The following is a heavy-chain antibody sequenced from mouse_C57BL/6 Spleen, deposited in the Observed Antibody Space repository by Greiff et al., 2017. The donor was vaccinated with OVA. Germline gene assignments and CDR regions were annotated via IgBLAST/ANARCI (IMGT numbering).Heavy chain of an antibody. J-gene: IGHJ2*01. CDR2: IYPRSGNT. Sequence: VQVVESGAELARPGASVKLSCKASGYTFTSYGISWVKQRTGQGLEWIGEIYPRSGNTYYNEKFKGKATLTADKSSSTAYMELRSLTSEDSAVYFCARTVMVTRGFDYWGQGTTLTVSS. CDR3: ARTVMVTRGFDY. CDR1: GYTFTSYG. D-gene: IGHD2-2*01. V-gene: IGHV1-81*01.